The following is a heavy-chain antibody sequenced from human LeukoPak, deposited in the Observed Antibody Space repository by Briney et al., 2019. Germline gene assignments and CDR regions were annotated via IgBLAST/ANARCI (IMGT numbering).Heavy chain of an antibody. CDR1: GFIFSSYG. Sequence: GGSLRLSCAASGFIFSSYGMHWVRQAPGKGLEWVAFIRYDGSNKYYADSVKGRFTISRDNSKNTLYLQMNSLRAEDTAVYYCAKERFGDHHAFDIWGQGTMVTVSS. CDR3: AKERFGDHHAFDI. J-gene: IGHJ3*02. CDR2: IRYDGSNK. V-gene: IGHV3-30*02. D-gene: IGHD3-10*01.